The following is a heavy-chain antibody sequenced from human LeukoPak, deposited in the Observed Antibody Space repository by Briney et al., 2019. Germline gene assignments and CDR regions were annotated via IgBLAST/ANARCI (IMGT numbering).Heavy chain of an antibody. J-gene: IGHJ4*02. CDR1: GGSISSSSYY. Sequence: PSETLSLACTVSGGSISSSSYYWGWIRQPPGKGLEWIGSIYYSGSTYYNPSLKSRVTISVDRSKNQFSLKLSSVTAADTAVYYCARGGASIAARPKPDYWGQGTLVTVSS. CDR3: ARGGASIAARPKPDY. D-gene: IGHD6-6*01. CDR2: IYYSGST. V-gene: IGHV4-39*07.